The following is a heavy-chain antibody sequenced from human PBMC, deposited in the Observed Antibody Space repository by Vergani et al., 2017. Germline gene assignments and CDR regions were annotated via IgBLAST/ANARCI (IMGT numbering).Heavy chain of an antibody. Sequence: QVHLQQWGTGLLKPSETLSLTCEVQGESFSGHYWSWIRQPPGKGLEWIGEINDNGYTNYNPLFESRVIVSADTSKNQFSLKLMSVTAADTAVYYCARESNYASPQTDAFDIWGQGTMVTVSS. D-gene: IGHD4-11*01. CDR3: ARESNYASPQTDAFDI. CDR2: INDNGYT. J-gene: IGHJ3*02. V-gene: IGHV4-34*01. CDR1: GESFSGHY.